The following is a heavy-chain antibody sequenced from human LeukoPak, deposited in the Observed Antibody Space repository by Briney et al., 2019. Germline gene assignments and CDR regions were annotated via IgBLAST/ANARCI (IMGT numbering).Heavy chain of an antibody. CDR2: IGSSGNTI. CDR3: ARDGSGWPYYYYGMDV. D-gene: IGHD6-19*01. Sequence: GGSLRLSCAASGFTFSSYAMNWVRQAPGKGLEWVSYIGSSGNTIYYADSVKGRFTISRDNAKNSLYLQMNSLRAEDTAVYYCARDGSGWPYYYYGMDVWGQGTTVTVSS. V-gene: IGHV3-48*03. J-gene: IGHJ6*02. CDR1: GFTFSSYA.